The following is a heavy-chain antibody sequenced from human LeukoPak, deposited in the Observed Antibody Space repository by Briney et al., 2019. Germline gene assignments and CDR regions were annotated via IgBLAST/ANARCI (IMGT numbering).Heavy chain of an antibody. CDR1: GGSISSYY. CDR2: IYTSGTI. D-gene: IGHD6-13*01. CDR3: ARGYSSSWYFNWFDP. V-gene: IGHV4-4*07. Sequence: SETLSLTCTVSGGSISSYYWSWIRQPAGTALEWIGRIYTSGTITYNPSLKSRVTISVDTSKNQFSLKLSSVTAADTAVYYCARGYSSSWYFNWFDPWGQGTLVTVSS. J-gene: IGHJ5*02.